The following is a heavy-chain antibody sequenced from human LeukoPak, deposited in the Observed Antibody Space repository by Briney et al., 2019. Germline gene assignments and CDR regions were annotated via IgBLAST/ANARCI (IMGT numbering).Heavy chain of an antibody. D-gene: IGHD1-1*01. CDR2: MHPNSDDT. CDR1: GYTFTNND. Sequence: ASVKVSSKASGYTFTNNDIHWARQATGQGLEWMGWMHPNSDDTGYAQKFQGRVTMTRNTSISTAYMELSSLRPEDTAVYYCARHFGTGDNFDYWGQGTLLIVSS. V-gene: IGHV1-8*01. J-gene: IGHJ4*02. CDR3: ARHFGTGDNFDY.